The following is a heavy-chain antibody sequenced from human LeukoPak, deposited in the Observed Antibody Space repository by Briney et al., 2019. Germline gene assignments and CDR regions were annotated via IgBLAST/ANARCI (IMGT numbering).Heavy chain of an antibody. CDR2: ISYDGSNK. CDR1: GFTFSSYA. CDR3: ARDSSSSGNAFDI. V-gene: IGHV3-30*01. D-gene: IGHD6-6*01. Sequence: GGSLRLSCAASGFTFSSYAMHWVRQAPGKGLEWVAVISYDGSNKHYADSVKGRFTISRDNSKNTLYLQMNSLRAEDTAVYYCARDSSSSGNAFDIWGQGTMVTVSS. J-gene: IGHJ3*02.